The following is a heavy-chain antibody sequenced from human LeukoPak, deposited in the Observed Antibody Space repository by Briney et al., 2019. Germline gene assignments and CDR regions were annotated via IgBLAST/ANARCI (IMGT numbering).Heavy chain of an antibody. J-gene: IGHJ4*02. CDR3: ARGKSGLVDY. Sequence: GGSLRLSCAASGFTFSPYCMHWVRQAPGKGLEWVSGINGSGSSTCYAAPVKGGATISEDNANNSLHLQMNSLTAEHTAVYDGARGKSGLVDYWGKGNLVRVFS. D-gene: IGHD1-1*01. CDR2: INGSGSST. CDR1: GFTFSPYC. V-gene: IGHV3-74*01.